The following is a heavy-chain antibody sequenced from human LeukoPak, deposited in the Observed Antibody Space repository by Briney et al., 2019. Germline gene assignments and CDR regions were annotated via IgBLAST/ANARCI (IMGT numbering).Heavy chain of an antibody. CDR3: ARDNYYDSSGYYYRYYFDY. J-gene: IGHJ4*02. CDR2: IHYSGST. CDR1: GGSISTYY. Sequence: SETLSLTCTVSGGSISTYYWSCIRQPPGKGLEWIGYIHYSGSTNYNPSLESRVTISVDTSKNQFSLKLSSVTAADTAVYYCARDNYYDSSGYYYRYYFDYWGQGTLVTVSS. D-gene: IGHD3-22*01. V-gene: IGHV4-59*12.